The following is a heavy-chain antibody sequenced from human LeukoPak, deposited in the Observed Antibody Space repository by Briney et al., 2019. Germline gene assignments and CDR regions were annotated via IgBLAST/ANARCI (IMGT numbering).Heavy chain of an antibody. CDR3: ARQLAYYYDSSGYSI. CDR2: IYYSGST. CDR1: GGSISSSSYY. D-gene: IGHD3-22*01. V-gene: IGHV4-39*01. J-gene: IGHJ4*02. Sequence: SETLSLTCTVSGGSISSSSYYWGWIRQPPGKGLEWIGSIYYSGSTYYNPSLKSRVTISVDTSKNQFSLKLSSVTAADTAVYYCARQLAYYYDSSGYSIWGQGTLVTVSS.